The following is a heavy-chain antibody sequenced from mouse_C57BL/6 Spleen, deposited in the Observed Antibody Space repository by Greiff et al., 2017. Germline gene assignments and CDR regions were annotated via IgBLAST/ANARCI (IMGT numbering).Heavy chain of an antibody. CDR2: INPNNGGT. D-gene: IGHD3-2*02. CDR1: GYTFTDYN. CDR3: ARVRASSGYFDY. J-gene: IGHJ2*01. V-gene: IGHV1-18*01. Sequence: VQLQQSGPELVKPGASVKIPCKASGYTFTDYNMDWVKQSHGKSLEWIGDINPNNGGTIYNQKFKGKATLTVDKSTSTAYMELRSLTSEDTAVYYCARVRASSGYFDYWGQGTTLTVSS.